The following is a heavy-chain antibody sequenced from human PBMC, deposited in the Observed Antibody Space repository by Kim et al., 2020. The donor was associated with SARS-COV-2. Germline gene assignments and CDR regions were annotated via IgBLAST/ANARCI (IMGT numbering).Heavy chain of an antibody. D-gene: IGHD3-22*01. CDR3: ARHINFEAPRYYYASSGYNWFDP. CDR2: IYYSGST. V-gene: IGHV4-39*01. J-gene: IGHJ5*02. CDR1: GCSISSSSYY. Sequence: SETLSLTCTVSGCSISSSSYYWGWIRQPPGKGLEWIGSIYYSGSTYYNPSLKSLVTISVDTSKNQFSLKLSSGTAADTAVYYCARHINFEAPRYYYASSGYNWFDPWGQGTLVTVSS.